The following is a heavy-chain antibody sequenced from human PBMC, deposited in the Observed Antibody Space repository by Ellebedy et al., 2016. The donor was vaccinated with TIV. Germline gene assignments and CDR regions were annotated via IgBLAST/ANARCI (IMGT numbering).Heavy chain of an antibody. CDR2: MNPNSGNT. Sequence: ASVKVSXXASGYTFTSYDINWVRQATGQGLEWMGWMNPNSGNTGYAQKFQGRVTMTRNTSISTAYMELSSLRSEDTAVYYCARGPIVATTRPGLYYFDYWGQGTLVTVSS. CDR3: ARGPIVATTRPGLYYFDY. CDR1: GYTFTSYD. V-gene: IGHV1-8*01. J-gene: IGHJ4*02. D-gene: IGHD5-12*01.